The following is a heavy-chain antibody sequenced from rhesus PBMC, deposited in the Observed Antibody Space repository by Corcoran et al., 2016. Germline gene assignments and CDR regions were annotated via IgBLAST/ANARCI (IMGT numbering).Heavy chain of an antibody. CDR2: INGNSGNS. V-gene: IGHV4-80*01. D-gene: IGHD4-4*01. CDR3: ARSGYGSGGVY. CDR1: GASIRSYW. Sequence: QVQLQESGPGLVKPSETLSLTCAVSGASIRSYWWSWIRQPPGKGLEWMGGINGNSGNSYYNPSLKIRVTISKDASKNQFSLKLSSVTAADTAVYYCARSGYGSGGVYWGQGVLVTVSS. J-gene: IGHJ4*01.